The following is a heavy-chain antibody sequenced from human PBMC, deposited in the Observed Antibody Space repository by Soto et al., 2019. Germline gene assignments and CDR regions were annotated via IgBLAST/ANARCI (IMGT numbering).Heavy chain of an antibody. CDR1: GGSISSYY. D-gene: IGHD2-15*01. CDR3: ARLVRYCSGGSCFPNWFDP. Sequence: ASETLSLTCTVSGGSISSYYWSWIRQPPGKGLEWIGYIYYSGSTNYNPSLKSRVTISVDTSKNQFSLKLSSVTAADTAVYYCARLVRYCSGGSCFPNWFDPWGQGTLVTVSS. V-gene: IGHV4-59*01. J-gene: IGHJ5*02. CDR2: IYYSGST.